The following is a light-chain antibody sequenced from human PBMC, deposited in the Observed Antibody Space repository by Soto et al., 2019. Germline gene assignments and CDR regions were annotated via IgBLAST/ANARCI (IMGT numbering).Light chain of an antibody. CDR2: GDN. Sequence: QSVLTQPPSVSGAPGQRVAISCTGSSSNIGAEYDVHWYQQLPGTAPKRLIYGDNNRPSGVPDRFSGSKSGTSASLAITGLQPEDEADYYCSSYRSGGTFVFGSGTKLTVL. J-gene: IGLJ1*01. V-gene: IGLV1-40*01. CDR1: SSNIGAEYD. CDR3: SSYRSGGTFV.